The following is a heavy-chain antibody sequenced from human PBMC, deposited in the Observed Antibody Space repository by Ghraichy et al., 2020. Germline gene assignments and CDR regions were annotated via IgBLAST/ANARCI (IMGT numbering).Heavy chain of an antibody. CDR1: GFPFDDYI. V-gene: IGHV3-43*02. CDR2: IRGDGFDT. CDR3: AKAGVTGLDY. Sequence: GGSLRLSCAASGFPFDDYIMHWVRQAPGKGLEWVSRIRGDGFDTYYADSVKGRFIISRDNSKTSLYLEMNSLKSEDTALYYCAKAGVTGLDYWGQGTLVTVSS. D-gene: IGHD2-21*02. J-gene: IGHJ4*02.